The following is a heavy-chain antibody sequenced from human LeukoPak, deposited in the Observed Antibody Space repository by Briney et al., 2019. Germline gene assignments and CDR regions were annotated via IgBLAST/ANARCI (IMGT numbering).Heavy chain of an antibody. D-gene: IGHD4-23*01. CDR2: ISSSGSDI. V-gene: IGHV3-48*03. J-gene: IGHJ4*02. CDR1: GFTFSNYE. CDR3: ARDYGGSSPFDC. Sequence: GGSLRLSCAASGFTFSNYEMHWVRQAPGKGLEWVSYISSSGSDIYYADSVKGRFTISRDNAKNSLYLHMNSLRAEDTAVYYCARDYGGSSPFDCWGQGTLVTVSS.